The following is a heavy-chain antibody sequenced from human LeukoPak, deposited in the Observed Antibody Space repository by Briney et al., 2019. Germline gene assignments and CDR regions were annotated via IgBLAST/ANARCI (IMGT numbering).Heavy chain of an antibody. CDR1: GGSISSYY. D-gene: IGHD3-22*01. Sequence: SETLSLTCTVSGGSISSYYWSWLRQPPGKGLEWIGYIYYSGSTNYNPSLKSRVTISVDTSKNQFSLKLSSVTAADTAVYYCARDRRYYYDSSGYIDAFDIWGQGTMVTVSS. J-gene: IGHJ3*02. CDR2: IYYSGST. V-gene: IGHV4-59*01. CDR3: ARDRRYYYDSSGYIDAFDI.